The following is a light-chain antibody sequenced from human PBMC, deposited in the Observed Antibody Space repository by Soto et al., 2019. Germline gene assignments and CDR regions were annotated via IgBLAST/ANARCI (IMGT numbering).Light chain of an antibody. Sequence: EVVMTQSPATLSVSPGERATLSCRASQSVSGNLAWYQQKPGQAPRLLIYGASTRATGIPARFSGSGSGTDFTRTISILGAEDRAIDSSHQCHSSAARFGGGTKVDIK. V-gene: IGKV3-15*01. CDR2: GAS. J-gene: IGKJ4*02. CDR1: QSVSGN. CDR3: HQCHSSAAR.